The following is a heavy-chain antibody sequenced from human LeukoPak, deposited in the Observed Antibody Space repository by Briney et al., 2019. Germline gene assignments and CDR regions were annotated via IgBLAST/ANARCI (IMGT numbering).Heavy chain of an antibody. J-gene: IGHJ1*01. Sequence: PGRSLRLSCAAAGFTVISDAMSSVRQAPRRGLGWVSAVSVSGGSTYYAVSVKGRFTISRDSSKNTLYLQMTSLRAEDTAVYYCAKRGYCSGGSCYHQRYSQHWGQGTLVTVSS. D-gene: IGHD2-15*01. V-gene: IGHV3-23*01. CDR3: AKRGYCSGGSCYHQRYSQH. CDR1: GFTVISDA. CDR2: VSVSGGST.